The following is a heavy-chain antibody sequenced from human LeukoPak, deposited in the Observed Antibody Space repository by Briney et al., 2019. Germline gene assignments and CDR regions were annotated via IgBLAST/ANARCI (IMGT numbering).Heavy chain of an antibody. Sequence: GESLRITCKGSGYSFTSYWISWVRQMPGKGLEWMGRIDPSDSYTNYSPSFQGHVTISADKSISTAYLQWSSLKASDTAMYYCARHLVVVAATVSRWFGPWGQGTLVTVSS. CDR3: ARHLVVVAATVSRWFGP. CDR1: GYSFTSYW. J-gene: IGHJ5*02. V-gene: IGHV5-10-1*01. D-gene: IGHD2-15*01. CDR2: IDPSDSYT.